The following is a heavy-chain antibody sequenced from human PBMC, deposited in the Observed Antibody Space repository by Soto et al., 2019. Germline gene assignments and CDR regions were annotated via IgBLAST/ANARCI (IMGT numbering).Heavy chain of an antibody. CDR3: AKDQSTNSRSYHALDV. CDR1: EFTFSSYA. V-gene: IGHV3-30*18. Sequence: QVQLVESGGGVVQPGESLRLSCAASEFTFSSYAMHWVRQAPGKGLEWVAVVSNDGSNKYYADSVKGRLTISRDNSKNTLNLQMNSLRAEDTAVYYCAKDQSTNSRSYHALDVWGQGTTVTVSS. CDR2: VSNDGSNK. J-gene: IGHJ6*02. D-gene: IGHD2-8*01.